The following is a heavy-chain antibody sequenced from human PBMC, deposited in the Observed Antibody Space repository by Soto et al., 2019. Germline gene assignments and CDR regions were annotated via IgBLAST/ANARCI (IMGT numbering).Heavy chain of an antibody. CDR1: DGSISGYY. CDR2: IYYSGST. Sequence: SETLSLTCTVADGSISGYYWSWIRQPPGKGLEWIGYIYYSGSTNYNPSLKSRVTISVDTSKNQFSLKLSSVTAADTAVYYCARRLLWFGDDPWGQGTLVTVSS. D-gene: IGHD3-10*01. V-gene: IGHV4-59*08. CDR3: ARRLLWFGDDP. J-gene: IGHJ5*02.